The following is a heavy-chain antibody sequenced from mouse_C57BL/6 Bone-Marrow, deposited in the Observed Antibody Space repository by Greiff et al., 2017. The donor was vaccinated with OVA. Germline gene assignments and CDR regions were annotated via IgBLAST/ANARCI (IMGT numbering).Heavy chain of an antibody. Sequence: DVKLQESGPGMVKPSQSLSLTCTVTGYSITSGYDWHWIRHFPGNKLEWMGYISYSGSTNYNPSLKSRISITHDTSKNHFFLKLNSVTTEDTATYYCARDRGWDDAMDYWGQGTSVTVSS. CDR2: ISYSGST. V-gene: IGHV3-1*01. D-gene: IGHD4-1*01. CDR1: GYSITSGYD. CDR3: ARDRGWDDAMDY. J-gene: IGHJ4*01.